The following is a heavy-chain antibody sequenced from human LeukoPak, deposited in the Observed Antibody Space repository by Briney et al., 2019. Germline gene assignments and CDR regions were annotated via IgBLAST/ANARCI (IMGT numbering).Heavy chain of an antibody. V-gene: IGHV3-23*01. CDR3: AGGTGFIIKD. CDR2: ISGSGGST. D-gene: IGHD3-9*01. J-gene: IGHJ4*02. Sequence: PGGSLRLSCAASGFTFNSYAMSWVRQAPGKGLEWVSAISGSGGSTYYADSVKGRFTISRDNAKNSLYLQMNNLRVEDTAMYYCAGGTGFIIKDWGQGTLVTVSS. CDR1: GFTFNSYA.